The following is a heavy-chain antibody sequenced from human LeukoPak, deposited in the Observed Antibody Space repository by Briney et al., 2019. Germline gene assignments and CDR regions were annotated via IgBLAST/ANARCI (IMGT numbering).Heavy chain of an antibody. CDR2: IYYSGST. CDR1: GGSISSSSYY. D-gene: IGHD3-3*01. J-gene: IGHJ5*02. CDR3: AMKSGTVGVDPRFGP. V-gene: IGHV4-39*01. Sequence: PSETLSLTCTVSGGSISSSSYYWGWIRQPPGKGLEWIGSIYYSGSTYYNPSLKSRVTISVDTSKNQFSLKLSSVTAADTAVCYCAMKSGTVGVDPRFGPWGQGTLVTVSS.